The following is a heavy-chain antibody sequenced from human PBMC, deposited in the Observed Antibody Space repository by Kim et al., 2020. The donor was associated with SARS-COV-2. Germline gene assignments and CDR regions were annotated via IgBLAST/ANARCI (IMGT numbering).Heavy chain of an antibody. V-gene: IGHV1-24*01. Sequence: ASVKVSCKVSGYTLTELSMHWVRQAPGKGLEWMGGFDPEDGETIYAQKFQGRVTRTEDTSTDTAYMELSSLRSEDTAGYYCATAPSKYSSSSGDYYYGMDVWGNGTTVTVSS. D-gene: IGHD6-6*01. CDR3: ATAPSKYSSSSGDYYYGMDV. J-gene: IGHJ6*04. CDR1: GYTLTELS. CDR2: FDPEDGET.